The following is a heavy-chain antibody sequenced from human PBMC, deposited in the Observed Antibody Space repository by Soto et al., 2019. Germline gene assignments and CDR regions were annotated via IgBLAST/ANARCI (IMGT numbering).Heavy chain of an antibody. J-gene: IGHJ4*02. Sequence: QLQLQESGPGLVKPSETLSLTCTVSGGSISSSSYYWGWIRQPPGKGLEWIGSIYYSGSTYYNPPRKRRVTISVDTSKNQFPLKLSSVTAADTAVYYCASQGYCSGGSCYSGGGIDYWGQGTLVTVSS. V-gene: IGHV4-39*01. D-gene: IGHD2-15*01. CDR1: GGSISSSSYY. CDR2: IYYSGST. CDR3: ASQGYCSGGSCYSGGGIDY.